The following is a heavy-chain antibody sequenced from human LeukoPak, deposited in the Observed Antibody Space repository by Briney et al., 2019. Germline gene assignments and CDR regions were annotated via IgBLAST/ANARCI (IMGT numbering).Heavy chain of an antibody. V-gene: IGHV3-21*01. D-gene: IGHD6-19*01. Sequence: GGSLRLSCAASGFTFSSYSMNWVRQAPGKGLEWVSSISSSSSYIYYADSVKGRFTISRDNAKNSLYLQMNSLRAEDTAVYYCAKASRGVRAAVAGYFDYWGQGTLVTVSS. CDR3: AKASRGVRAAVAGYFDY. CDR2: ISSSSSYI. CDR1: GFTFSSYS. J-gene: IGHJ4*02.